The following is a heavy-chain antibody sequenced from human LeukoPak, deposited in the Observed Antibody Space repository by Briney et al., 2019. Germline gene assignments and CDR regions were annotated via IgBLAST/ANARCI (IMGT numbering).Heavy chain of an antibody. CDR2: IYYSGST. D-gene: IGHD3-10*01. CDR1: GGSISGSSYY. J-gene: IGHJ5*02. CDR3: ARDYGSGRIASNWFDP. V-gene: IGHV4-39*07. Sequence: SETPSLTCTVSGGSISGSSYYWGWIRQPPGKGLEWIGSIYYSGSTYYNPSLKSRVTISVDTSKNQFSLKLSSVTAADTAVYYCARDYGSGRIASNWFDPWGQGTLVTVSS.